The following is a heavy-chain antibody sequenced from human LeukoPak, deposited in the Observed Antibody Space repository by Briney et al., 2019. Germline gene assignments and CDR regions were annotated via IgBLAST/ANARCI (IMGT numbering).Heavy chain of an antibody. CDR1: GYTFSDYD. D-gene: IGHD2-21*01. Sequence: ASVKVSCKASGYTFSDYDVNWVRQAPGQGLEWMGWMNPTSGDTGYAQKFQGRVTMTRSMSRNTAYMELSRLRSEDTAVYFCARVVMKAFYYYYMDVWGKGTTIIISS. V-gene: IGHV1-8*01. CDR3: ARVVMKAFYYYYMDV. J-gene: IGHJ6*03. CDR2: MNPTSGDT.